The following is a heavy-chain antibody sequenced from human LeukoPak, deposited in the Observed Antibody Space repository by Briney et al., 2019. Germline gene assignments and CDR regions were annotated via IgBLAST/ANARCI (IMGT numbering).Heavy chain of an antibody. J-gene: IGHJ5*02. D-gene: IGHD1-1*01. CDR3: ARRGWNGPLTWFDP. Sequence: SETLSLTCTVSSGSISNYYWSWIRQPPGKGLEWIGYIYNSGRTNYNPSLKSRVTISVDTSKNQISLKLASVTAADTAVYYCARRGWNGPLTWFDPWGQGTLVTVSS. V-gene: IGHV4-59*01. CDR1: SGSISNYY. CDR2: IYNSGRT.